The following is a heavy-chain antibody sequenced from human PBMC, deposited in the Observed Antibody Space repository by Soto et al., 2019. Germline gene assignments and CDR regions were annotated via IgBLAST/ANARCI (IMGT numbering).Heavy chain of an antibody. CDR2: LLRPGRST. CDR1: GFMFSDYA. V-gene: IGHV3-23*01. Sequence: VGSLRLACAASGFMFSDYAMTWARQAPGKELEWVSGLLRPGRSTYYADSVKGRFTISGDTSANTVYLQMDSLRAEDTAVYYCAKDAIANDGIWLMDSWGQGTVVTVSS. J-gene: IGHJ5*02. CDR3: AKDAIANDGIWLMDS. D-gene: IGHD3-16*01.